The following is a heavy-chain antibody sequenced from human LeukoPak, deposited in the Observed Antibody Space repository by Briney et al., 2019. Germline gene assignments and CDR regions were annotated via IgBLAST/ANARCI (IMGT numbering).Heavy chain of an antibody. V-gene: IGHV1-69*04. CDR1: GGTFSSYT. Sequence: GSSVKVSCKASGGTFSSYTISWVRQAPGQGLEWMGRIIPILGIANYAQKFQGRVTITADKSTSTAYMELSSLRSEGTAVYYCARDHEMGGMDVWGQGTTVTVSS. J-gene: IGHJ6*02. CDR3: ARDHEMGGMDV. CDR2: IIPILGIA. D-gene: IGHD5-24*01.